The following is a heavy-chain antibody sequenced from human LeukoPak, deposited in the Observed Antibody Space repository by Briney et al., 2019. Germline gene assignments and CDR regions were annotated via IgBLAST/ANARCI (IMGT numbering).Heavy chain of an antibody. CDR1: GFTLRNYA. CDR3: AKADSSSWDDYFDY. CDR2: IRQDGSDK. Sequence: GGSLRLSCAASGFTLRNYAMSWVRQAPGKGLEWVANIRQDGSDKYYVDSVKGRFTISRDNAKNSLYLQMNSLRAEDTALYYCAKADSSSWDDYFDYWGQGTLVTVSS. V-gene: IGHV3-7*03. D-gene: IGHD6-13*01. J-gene: IGHJ4*02.